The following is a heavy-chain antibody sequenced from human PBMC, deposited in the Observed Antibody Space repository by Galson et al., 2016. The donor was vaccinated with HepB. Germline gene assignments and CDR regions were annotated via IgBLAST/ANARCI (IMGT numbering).Heavy chain of an antibody. CDR2: INPTGSST. D-gene: IGHD6-19*01. V-gene: IGHV1-46*01. CDR1: GYTFTNYY. J-gene: IGHJ4*02. CDR3: ARSPQWLEHFDY. Sequence: SVKVSCKASGYTFTNYYMHWVRQAPRQGLQWMGIINPTGSSTSYAQKLQGRVTLTRDTSTSTVYMELSSLRSEDTAVYYCARSPQWLEHFDYWGQGTLVTVSS.